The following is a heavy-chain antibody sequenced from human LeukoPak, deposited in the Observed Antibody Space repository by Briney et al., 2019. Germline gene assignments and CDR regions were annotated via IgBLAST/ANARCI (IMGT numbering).Heavy chain of an antibody. CDR2: IYTSGNT. Sequence: SETLSLTCTVSGASITSYYWSWIRHPAGKGLEWIGLIYTSGNTNYNPSLKSRVTMSQDMSKNQISLNLNSVTAADTAVYYCARAPTFVGVIVFDPWGQGTLVTVSS. CDR3: ARAPTFVGVIVFDP. CDR1: GASITSYY. V-gene: IGHV4-4*07. J-gene: IGHJ5*02. D-gene: IGHD3-16*02.